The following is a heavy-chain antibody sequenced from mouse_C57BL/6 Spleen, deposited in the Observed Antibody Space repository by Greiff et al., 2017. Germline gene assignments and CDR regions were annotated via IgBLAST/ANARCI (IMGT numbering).Heavy chain of an antibody. D-gene: IGHD1-1*01. CDR1: GYSFTDYN. CDR2: INPNYGTT. V-gene: IGHV1-39*01. Sequence: EVKLMESGPELVKPGASVKISCKASGYSFTDYNMNWVKQSNGKSLEWIGVINPNYGTTSYNQKFKGKATLTVDKSSSTAYMQLNSLTSEDSAVYYCARSHYGSRAYYAMDYWGQGTSVTVSS. CDR3: ARSHYGSRAYYAMDY. J-gene: IGHJ4*01.